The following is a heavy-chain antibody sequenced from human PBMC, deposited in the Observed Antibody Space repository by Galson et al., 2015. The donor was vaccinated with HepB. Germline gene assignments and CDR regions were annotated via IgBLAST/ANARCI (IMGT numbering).Heavy chain of an antibody. CDR3: ARGDRVVVAAEGARFDY. J-gene: IGHJ4*02. CDR2: ISSSSSYI. Sequence: SLRLSCAASGFTFSSYSMNWVRQAPGKGLEWVSSISSSSSYIYYADSVKGRFTISRDNAKNSLYLQMNSLRAEDTAVYYCARGDRVVVAAEGARFDYWGQGTLVTVSS. D-gene: IGHD2-15*01. CDR1: GFTFSSYS. V-gene: IGHV3-21*01.